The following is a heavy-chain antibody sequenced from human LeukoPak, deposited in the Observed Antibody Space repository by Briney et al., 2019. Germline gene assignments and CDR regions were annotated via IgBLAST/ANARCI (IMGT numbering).Heavy chain of an antibody. D-gene: IGHD6-19*01. J-gene: IGHJ4*02. CDR3: ARDKSGWGY. CDR1: GGSNSSYY. Sequence: SETLSLTCTVSGGSNSSYYWSWIRQPPGKGLEWIGYIYYSGSTDYNPSLKSRVTISVDTSKNQFSLKLRSVTAADTAVYYCARDKSGWGYWGQGTLVTVSS. V-gene: IGHV4-59*01. CDR2: IYYSGST.